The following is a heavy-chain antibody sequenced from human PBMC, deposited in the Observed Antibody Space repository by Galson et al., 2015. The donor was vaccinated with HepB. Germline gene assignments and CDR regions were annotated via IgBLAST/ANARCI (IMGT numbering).Heavy chain of an antibody. V-gene: IGHV3-11*06. J-gene: IGHJ6*02. CDR2: INSTSTYT. CDR3: ARVPVTCSTASCYYYYCYGRDV. CDR1: GFTFSGYF. D-gene: IGHD2-2*01. Sequence: SLILSCAASGFTFSGYFMTWVRQAPGKGLEWVSYINSTSTYTNYAESVKGRFTISRDNAKNSLYLQMNSLSAEDTAVYYCARVPVTCSTASCYYYYCYGRDVWGEGTTVTVSS.